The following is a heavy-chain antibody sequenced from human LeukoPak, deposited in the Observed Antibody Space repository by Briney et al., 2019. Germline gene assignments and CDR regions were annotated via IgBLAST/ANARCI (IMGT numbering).Heavy chain of an antibody. CDR1: GGSISSYY. J-gene: IGHJ6*03. CDR2: INHSGST. V-gene: IGHV4-34*01. CDR3: ARGVYYGSGSRFYYYYYMDV. Sequence: SETLSLTCTVSGGSISSYYWSWIRQPPGKGLEWIGEINHSGSTNYNPSLKSRVTISVDTSKNQFSLKLSSVTAADTAVYYCARGVYYGSGSRFYYYYYMDVWGKGTTVTVSS. D-gene: IGHD3-10*01.